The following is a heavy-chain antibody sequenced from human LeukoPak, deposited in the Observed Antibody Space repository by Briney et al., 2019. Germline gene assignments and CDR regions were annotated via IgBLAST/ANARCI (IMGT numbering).Heavy chain of an antibody. CDR3: AGRYDSSGYPLH. J-gene: IGHJ4*02. CDR1: GFSVSNNY. Sequence: GGSLRLSCAASGFSVSNNYVSWVRQAPGKGLEWVSVLYSGGTTYYADSVKGRFTISIDNSRNTLYLQMNSLRAEDTAVYYCAGRYDSSGYPLHWGQGTLVTVSS. V-gene: IGHV3-53*01. D-gene: IGHD3-22*01. CDR2: LYSGGTT.